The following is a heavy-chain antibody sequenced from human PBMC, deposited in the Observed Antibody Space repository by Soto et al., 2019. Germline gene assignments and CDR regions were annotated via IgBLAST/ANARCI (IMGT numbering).Heavy chain of an antibody. Sequence: GESLKISCAASGFTFSSYWMSWVRQAPGKELEWVANIKQDGSEKYYVDSVKGRFTISRDNAKNSLYLQMNSLRAEDTAVYYCAREGDIVVVPAAQDYWGQGTLVTVSS. J-gene: IGHJ4*02. D-gene: IGHD2-2*01. V-gene: IGHV3-7*01. CDR1: GFTFSSYW. CDR3: AREGDIVVVPAAQDY. CDR2: IKQDGSEK.